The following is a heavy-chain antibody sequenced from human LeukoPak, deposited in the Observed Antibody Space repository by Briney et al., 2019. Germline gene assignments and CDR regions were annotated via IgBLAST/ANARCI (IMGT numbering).Heavy chain of an antibody. J-gene: IGHJ4*02. V-gene: IGHV1-18*01. D-gene: IGHD5-12*01. CDR2: ISVYNYNT. Sequence: GASVKVSCKASGYSFTSYGISWVRHAPGQGLEWMGWISVYNYNTNYAQKFRGRVTMTTDTSTNTVDMELRSLRSDDTAVYYCARGKSVATAPRHPFDYWGQGTLVTVSS. CDR1: GYSFTSYG. CDR3: ARGKSVATAPRHPFDY.